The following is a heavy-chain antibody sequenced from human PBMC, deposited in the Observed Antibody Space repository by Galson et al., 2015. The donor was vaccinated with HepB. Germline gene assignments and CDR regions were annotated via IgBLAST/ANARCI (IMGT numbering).Heavy chain of an antibody. V-gene: IGHV3-23*01. CDR3: AKPTQSHTTSNYHRTFDS. J-gene: IGHJ4*02. CDR2: MSGGAATI. CDR1: GFTFSSYP. Sequence: SLRLSCAASGFTFSSYPMTWVRQAPGKGLEWVSSMSGGAATIYYADSVKGRFTISRGNSKNTLYLQMNSLRAEDTALYYCAKPTQSHTTSNYHRTFDSWGQGTLVTVSS. D-gene: IGHD2/OR15-2a*01.